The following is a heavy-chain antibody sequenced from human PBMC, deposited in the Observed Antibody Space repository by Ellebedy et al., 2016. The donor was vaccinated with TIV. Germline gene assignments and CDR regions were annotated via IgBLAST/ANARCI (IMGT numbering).Heavy chain of an antibody. D-gene: IGHD6-13*01. CDR2: IYHSGST. CDR1: GYSISSGYY. CDR3: ARRGGSSSPIDY. Sequence: SETLSLXXTVSGYSISSGYYWGWIRQPPGKGLEWIGSIYHSGSTYYNPSLKSRVTISVDTSKNQFSLKLSSVTAADTAVYYCARRGGSSSPIDYWGQGTLVTVSS. J-gene: IGHJ4*02. V-gene: IGHV4-38-2*02.